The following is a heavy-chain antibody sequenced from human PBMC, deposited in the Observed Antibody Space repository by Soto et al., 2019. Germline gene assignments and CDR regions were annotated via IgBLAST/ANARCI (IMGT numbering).Heavy chain of an antibody. D-gene: IGHD6-6*01. V-gene: IGHV1-69*01. CDR1: GGTFSSYA. Sequence: QVQLVQSGAEVKKPGSSVKVSCKASGGTFSSYAISWVRQAPGQGLEWMGGIIPIFGTANYAQKFQGRVTITADESTSTAYMELSSLRSEDTAVYYCAREGPAARRKKSEEAQPYYFDYWGQGTLVTVSS. CDR2: IIPIFGTA. J-gene: IGHJ4*02. CDR3: AREGPAARRKKSEEAQPYYFDY.